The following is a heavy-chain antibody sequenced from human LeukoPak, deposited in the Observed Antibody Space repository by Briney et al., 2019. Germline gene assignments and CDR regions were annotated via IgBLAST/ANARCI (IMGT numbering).Heavy chain of an antibody. Sequence: PGGSLRLSCAATGFTVSSNYMSWVRQAPGKGLEWVSVIYSGGSTYYADSVKGRFSISRDNSKNTLYLQMNSLRAEDTAVYYCARDRPADYWGQGTLVTVSS. J-gene: IGHJ4*02. CDR3: ARDRPADY. V-gene: IGHV3-66*01. CDR1: GFTVSSNY. CDR2: IYSGGST.